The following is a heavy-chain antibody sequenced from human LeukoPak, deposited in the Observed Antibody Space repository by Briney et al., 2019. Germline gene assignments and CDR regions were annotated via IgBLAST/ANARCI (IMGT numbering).Heavy chain of an antibody. Sequence: ETLSLTCTVSGGSISGYYWSWVRQAPGKGLEWVSAITTSADSTYYADSVKGRFIISRDNSKNTLYLQMNGLRAEDTAVYYCAKRSDYGGNWNHFDYWGQGTLVTVSS. CDR3: AKRSDYGGNWNHFDY. D-gene: IGHD4-23*01. CDR1: GGSISGYY. CDR2: ITTSADST. V-gene: IGHV3-23*01. J-gene: IGHJ4*02.